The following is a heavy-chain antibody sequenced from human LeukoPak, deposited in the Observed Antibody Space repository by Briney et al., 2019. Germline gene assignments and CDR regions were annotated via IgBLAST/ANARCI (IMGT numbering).Heavy chain of an antibody. CDR3: ARVRYDILTGYYLHFDY. CDR2: IKQDGSEK. Sequence: PGGSLRLSCAASGFTFSSYWMSWVRQAPGKGLEWVANIKQDGSEKYYVDSVKGRFTISRDNAKNSLYLQMNSLRAEDTAVYYCARVRYDILTGYYLHFDYWGQGTLVTVSS. J-gene: IGHJ4*02. CDR1: GFTFSSYW. V-gene: IGHV3-7*03. D-gene: IGHD3-9*01.